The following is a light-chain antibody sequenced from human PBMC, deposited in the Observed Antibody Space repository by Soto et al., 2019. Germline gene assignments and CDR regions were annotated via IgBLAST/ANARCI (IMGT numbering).Light chain of an antibody. CDR3: QAYDSSLSGWV. V-gene: IGLV1-40*01. CDR1: SSNLGAGYD. Sequence: QSVLTQPPSVSGAPGQRVTISCTGSSSNLGAGYDVHWYQPLPGTAPKLLIYGNSNRPSGVPDRFSGSKSGTSASLAITGLQAEDEADYYCQAYDSSLSGWVFGGGTKLTVL. J-gene: IGLJ3*02. CDR2: GNS.